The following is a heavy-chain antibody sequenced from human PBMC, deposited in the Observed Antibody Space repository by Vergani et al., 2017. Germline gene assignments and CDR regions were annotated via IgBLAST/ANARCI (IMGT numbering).Heavy chain of an antibody. Sequence: EVQLVESGGGLVKPGGSLRLSCAASGFTFSSYSMNWVRQAPGKGLEWVSSISSSSSYIYYADSVKGRFTISRDNAKNSLYLQMNSLRAVDTAVYYCARELSKYQLQSYIFDPWGQGTLVTVSS. CDR3: ARELSKYQLQSYIFDP. CDR2: ISSSSSYI. CDR1: GFTFSSYS. D-gene: IGHD2-2*01. V-gene: IGHV3-21*01. J-gene: IGHJ5*02.